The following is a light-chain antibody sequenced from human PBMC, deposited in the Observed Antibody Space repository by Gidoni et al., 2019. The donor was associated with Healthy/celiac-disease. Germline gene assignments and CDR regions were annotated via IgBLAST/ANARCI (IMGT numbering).Light chain of an antibody. CDR1: QSLLHSNGYNY. V-gene: IGKV2-28*01. CDR2: LGS. Sequence: DIVMTQSPLSLPVTPGEPASISCRSSQSLLHSNGYNYLDWYLQKPGQSPQLLIYLGSNPASGVPDRFSGSGSGTDFTLKISRVEAEDVGVYYCMQALQNQWTFGQGTKVEIK. J-gene: IGKJ1*01. CDR3: MQALQNQWT.